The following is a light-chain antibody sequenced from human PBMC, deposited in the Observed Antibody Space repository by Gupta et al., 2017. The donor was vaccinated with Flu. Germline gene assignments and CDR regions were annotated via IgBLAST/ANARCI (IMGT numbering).Light chain of an antibody. J-gene: IGKJ4*01. CDR3: QQYNNWPGT. V-gene: IGKV3-15*01. CDR1: QRVTSN. Sequence: EIVMTQSPATLSVSPGERATLSCRASQRVTSNLAWYQQKPGQAPRLLIYGASTRATGIPARFGGSGSGTEFTLTISSLQSEDFAVYFCQQYNNWPGTFGGGTKVDIK. CDR2: GAS.